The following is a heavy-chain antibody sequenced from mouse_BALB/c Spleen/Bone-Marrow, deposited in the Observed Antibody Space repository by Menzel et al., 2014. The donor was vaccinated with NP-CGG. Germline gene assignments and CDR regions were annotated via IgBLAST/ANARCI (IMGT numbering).Heavy chain of an antibody. CDR2: INPSNGGT. CDR3: TQLGRFAY. CDR1: SYTFTNYY. D-gene: IGHD4-1*02. V-gene: IGHV1S16*01. Sequence: VSTLVTLRSSVRLSFKDSSYTFTNYYMYWVKQRPGQGLEWLGEINPSNGGTTFNETFKSTATLTLDKSSSTVYMQLSSLTSEDSAVYYCTQLGRFAYFGQATPATVSA. J-gene: IGHJ3*01.